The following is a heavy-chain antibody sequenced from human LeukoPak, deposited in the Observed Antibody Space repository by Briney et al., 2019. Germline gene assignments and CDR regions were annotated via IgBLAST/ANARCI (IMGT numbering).Heavy chain of an antibody. CDR1: GGTFSSYA. Sequence: SVKVSCKASGGTFSSYAISWVRQAPGQGLEWMGGIIPIFGTANYAQNFQGRVTITADSSTSTAHMELSSLRSEDTAVYFCARDEGAKIAFAIWGQGTMVTVSS. CDR3: ARDEGAKIAFAI. CDR2: IIPIFGTA. J-gene: IGHJ3*02. D-gene: IGHD1-26*01. V-gene: IGHV1-69*06.